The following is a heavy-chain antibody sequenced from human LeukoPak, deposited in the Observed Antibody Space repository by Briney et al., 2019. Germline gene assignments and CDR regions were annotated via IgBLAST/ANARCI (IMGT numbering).Heavy chain of an antibody. V-gene: IGHV4-34*01. Sequence: SETLSLTCAVYGGSFSGYYWSWIRQPPGKGLEWTGEINHSGSTNYNPSLKSRVTISVDTSKNQFSLKLSSVTAADTAVYYCARGWYAFDIWGQGTMVTVSS. CDR2: INHSGST. CDR3: ARGWYAFDI. J-gene: IGHJ3*02. CDR1: GGSFSGYY. D-gene: IGHD2-8*01.